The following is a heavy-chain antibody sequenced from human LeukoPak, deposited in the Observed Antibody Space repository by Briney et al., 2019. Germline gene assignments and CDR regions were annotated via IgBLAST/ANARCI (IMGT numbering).Heavy chain of an antibody. V-gene: IGHV3-9*01. J-gene: IGHJ4*02. D-gene: IGHD3-16*01. CDR2: ISWNSGSI. CDR1: GFTFDDYA. CDR3: AKTRVGWGYYFDY. Sequence: GGSLRLPCAASGFTFDDYAMHWVRQAPGKGLEWVSGISWNSGSIGYADSVKGRFTISRDNAKNSLYLQMNSLRAEDTALYYCAKTRVGWGYYFDYWGQGTLVTVSS.